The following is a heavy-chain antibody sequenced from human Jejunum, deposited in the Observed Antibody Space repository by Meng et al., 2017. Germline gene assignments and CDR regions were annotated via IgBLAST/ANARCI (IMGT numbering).Heavy chain of an antibody. Sequence: QVQLQESGPGLVKPSQTRSLTCTVSGASISGADYYWSWIRQPPGKGLEWIGYIYHSGSTDYNPSLKSRVTISVDTSKNQFSLKLSSVTAADTAVYYCARGHQVDPWGPGTLVTVSS. J-gene: IGHJ5*02. CDR1: GASISGADYY. CDR2: IYHSGST. V-gene: IGHV4-30-4*01. D-gene: IGHD2-2*01. CDR3: ARGHQVDP.